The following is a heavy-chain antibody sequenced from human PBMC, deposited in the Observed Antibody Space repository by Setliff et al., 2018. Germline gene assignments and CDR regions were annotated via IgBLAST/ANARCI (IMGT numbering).Heavy chain of an antibody. Sequence: ASVKVSCKTSGYTFSDYGIAWVRQAPGQGLEWLGWIGVYSGNTYTAQRFQGRVTMTTDTSTNMAYLELRGLRSDDTAIYYCSRLVRFCTRTSCQRLSGDDYWGQGTLVTVSS. CDR3: SRLVRFCTRTSCQRLSGDDY. J-gene: IGHJ4*02. D-gene: IGHD2-2*01. CDR1: GYTFSDYG. V-gene: IGHV1-18*01. CDR2: IGVYSGNT.